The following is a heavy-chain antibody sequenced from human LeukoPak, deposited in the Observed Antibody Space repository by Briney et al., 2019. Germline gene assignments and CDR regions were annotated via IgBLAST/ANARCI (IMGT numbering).Heavy chain of an antibody. CDR3: ARGPPRGKYYYMDV. V-gene: IGHV3-13*01. J-gene: IGHJ6*03. D-gene: IGHD1-1*01. CDR1: GFTFSSFD. CDR2: IGTASDT. Sequence: GGSLRLSCAAYGFTFSSFDMHWVRQPTGQGLEWVSTIGTASDTYYPGSVEGRFTHSKDNAKNSLYLQMNSLIAGDTAVYYCARGPPRGKYYYMDVWGKGTTVTVSS.